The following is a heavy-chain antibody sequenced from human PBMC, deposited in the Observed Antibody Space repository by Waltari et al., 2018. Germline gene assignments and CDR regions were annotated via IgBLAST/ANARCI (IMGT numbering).Heavy chain of an antibody. CDR1: GASVRSGLSY. V-gene: IGHV4-61*01. J-gene: IGHJ5*01. D-gene: IGHD3-10*01. Sequence: QVQLQESGPGLVKPSATLSLTCTVSGASVRSGLSYWSWVRQPPGKGLEWIGYMSHSGSTNYNPSLKSRVTISLDTSKNQLSLRLTSVSAADTAVYYCARDTYYFDSGSSTWGHGTLVTVSS. CDR3: ARDTYYFDSGSST. CDR2: MSHSGST.